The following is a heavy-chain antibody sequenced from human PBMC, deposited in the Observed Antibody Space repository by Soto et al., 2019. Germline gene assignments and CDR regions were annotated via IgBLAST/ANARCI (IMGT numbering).Heavy chain of an antibody. D-gene: IGHD1-1*01. J-gene: IGHJ4*02. V-gene: IGHV4-4*02. Sequence: PSETLSLTCVVSGGSISSTNWWTWVRQTPGKGLEWIGEINHSGSTNYNPSLKSRVTISVDTSKNQFSLKLTSVTAADTAVYYCARDKITGLFDYWGQGTLVTVSS. CDR3: ARDKITGLFDY. CDR2: INHSGST. CDR1: GGSISSTNW.